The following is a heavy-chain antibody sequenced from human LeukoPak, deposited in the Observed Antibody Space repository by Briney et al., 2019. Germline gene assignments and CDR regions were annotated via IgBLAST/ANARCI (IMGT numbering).Heavy chain of an antibody. CDR2: IYYSGST. CDR1: GGSISSYY. CDR3: ARLPGRQWLAYNWFDP. Sequence: PSETLSLTCTVSGGSISSYYWSWIRQPPGKGLEWIGYIYYSGSTNYNPSLMSRVTISVDTSKNRFSLKLSSVTAADTAVYYCARLPGRQWLAYNWFDPWGQGTLVTVSS. D-gene: IGHD6-19*01. V-gene: IGHV4-59*08. J-gene: IGHJ5*02.